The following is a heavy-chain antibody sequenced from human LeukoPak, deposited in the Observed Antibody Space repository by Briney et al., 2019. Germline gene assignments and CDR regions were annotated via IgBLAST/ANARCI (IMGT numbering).Heavy chain of an antibody. CDR2: INPSGGST. D-gene: IGHD3-3*01. CDR3: ARDVTYDFWSGYWFDP. J-gene: IGHJ5*02. Sequence: ASVKVSCKASGYTFTSYYMHWVQQAPGQGLEWMGIINPSGGSTSYAQKFQGRVTMTRDTSTSTVYMELSSLRSEDTAVYYCARDVTYDFWSGYWFDPWGQGTLVTVSS. CDR1: GYTFTSYY. V-gene: IGHV1-46*01.